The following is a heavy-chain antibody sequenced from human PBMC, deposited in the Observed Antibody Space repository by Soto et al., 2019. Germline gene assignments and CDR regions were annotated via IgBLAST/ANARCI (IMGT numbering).Heavy chain of an antibody. CDR2: IYYSGRT. J-gene: IGHJ4*02. Sequence: QVHLQESGPGLVKPSETLSLTCTVSGGSISSYYWSWIRQPPGKGLEWIGYIYYSGRTNYNPSLKSRVTISVDTSTNQFSLKLTSVTAADTAVYYCARHPTVTEYYFDYWGQGTLVTVSS. CDR3: ARHPTVTEYYFDY. CDR1: GGSISSYY. V-gene: IGHV4-59*08. D-gene: IGHD4-17*01.